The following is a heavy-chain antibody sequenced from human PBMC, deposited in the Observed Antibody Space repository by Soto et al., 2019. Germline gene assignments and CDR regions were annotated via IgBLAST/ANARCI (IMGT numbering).Heavy chain of an antibody. V-gene: IGHV1-46*01. J-gene: IGHJ3*02. CDR2: INPSGGST. Sequence: QVQLVQSGAEVKKPGASVKVSCKASGYTFTSYYMHWVRQAPGQGLEWMGIINPSGGSTSYAQKFQGRVTMTRGTSKCTVYMELGSLRAEDTAVYYCARSRREYYDCSGYRRAKAFDIWGQGTMVTVSS. D-gene: IGHD3-22*01. CDR1: GYTFTSYY. CDR3: ARSRREYYDCSGYRRAKAFDI.